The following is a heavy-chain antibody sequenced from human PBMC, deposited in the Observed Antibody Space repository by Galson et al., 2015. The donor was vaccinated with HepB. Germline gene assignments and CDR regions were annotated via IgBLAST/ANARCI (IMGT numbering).Heavy chain of an antibody. CDR2: INPNSGNT. CDR1: GYTFTSYD. Sequence: SVKVSCKASGYTFTSYDINWVRQATGQGLEWMGWINPNSGNTGYTQKFQGRVTMTRNTSINTAYMELSSLRSEDTAFYYCARGESGYDFWSGYYSRDWYFDLWGRGTLVTVSS. V-gene: IGHV1-8*01. J-gene: IGHJ2*01. D-gene: IGHD3-3*01. CDR3: ARGESGYDFWSGYYSRDWYFDL.